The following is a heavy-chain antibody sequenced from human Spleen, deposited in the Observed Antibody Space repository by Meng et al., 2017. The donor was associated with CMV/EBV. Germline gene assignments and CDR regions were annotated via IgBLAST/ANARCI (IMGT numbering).Heavy chain of an antibody. CDR2: ISWNSGSI. CDR3: ARGSALNGY. Sequence: SLKISCAASGFTFDDYAMHWVRQAPGKGLEWVSGISWNSGSIGYADSVKGRFTISRDNAKNTLYLQMNSLRADDTAVYYCARGSALNGYWGQGTLVTVSS. V-gene: IGHV3-9*01. CDR1: GFTFDDYA. D-gene: IGHD2-8*01. J-gene: IGHJ4*02.